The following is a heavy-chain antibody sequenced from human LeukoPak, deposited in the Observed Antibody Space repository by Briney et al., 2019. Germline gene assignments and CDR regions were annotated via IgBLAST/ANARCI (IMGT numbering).Heavy chain of an antibody. CDR2: ISGGGAST. D-gene: IGHD5-24*01. CDR1: GFTFSNYA. CDR3: AKRDGYNSNYFDY. Sequence: GGSLRLSCAASGFTFSNYAMSWVRQAPGKGLEWVSAISGGGASTYYADSVKGRFTISRDNSKNTLYLQMNSLRAEDTAVYYCAKRDGYNSNYFDYWGQGTLVTVSS. V-gene: IGHV3-23*01. J-gene: IGHJ4*02.